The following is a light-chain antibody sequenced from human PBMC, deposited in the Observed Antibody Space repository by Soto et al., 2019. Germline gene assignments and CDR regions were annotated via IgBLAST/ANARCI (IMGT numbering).Light chain of an antibody. CDR3: QHYYTYPWT. CDR2: AAS. Sequence: AIRMTQSPSSFSASTGDRVTIACRASQGVSNHLAWYQQKPGKAPRLLIYAASILQNGVPSRFSGSGSGTNFTLTISCLQSEDFASYYCQHYYTYPWTFGQGTKVEVK. J-gene: IGKJ1*01. CDR1: QGVSNH. V-gene: IGKV1-8*01.